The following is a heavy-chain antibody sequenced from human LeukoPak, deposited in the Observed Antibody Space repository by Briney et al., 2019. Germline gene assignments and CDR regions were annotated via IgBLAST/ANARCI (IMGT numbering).Heavy chain of an antibody. CDR2: IYYSETT. J-gene: IGHJ4*02. V-gene: IGHV4-39*07. D-gene: IGHD3-22*01. CDR3: AACYYYDSSGYPNFDY. CDR1: GGSVSSMVYY. Sequence: SETLSLTCSVSGGSVSSMVYYWAWIRQPPGKGLEWIGSIYYSETTYYNPSLKSRVTISGDTSKNQFSLKLSSVTAADTAVYYCAACYYYDSSGYPNFDYWGQGTLVTVSS.